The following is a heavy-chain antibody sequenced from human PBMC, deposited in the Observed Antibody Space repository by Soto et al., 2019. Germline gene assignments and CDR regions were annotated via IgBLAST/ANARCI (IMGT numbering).Heavy chain of an antibody. J-gene: IGHJ3*01. CDR1: GFMFNAYG. CDR3: AKAGTIAGTGTTPLAFDV. V-gene: IGHV3-30*18. Sequence: QVHLVESGGGVVQPGRSLTLSCAASGFMFNAYGMHWVRQAPGKGLEWVAVISFDGNSKYYAESVKGRFTISRDNSRNTLYLEMVSLRPEDTAMFYCAKAGTIAGTGTTPLAFDVWGEGTMVTVSS. D-gene: IGHD1-1*01. CDR2: ISFDGNSK.